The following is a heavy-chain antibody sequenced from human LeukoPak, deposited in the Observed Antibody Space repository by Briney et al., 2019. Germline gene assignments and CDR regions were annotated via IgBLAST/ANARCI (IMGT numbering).Heavy chain of an antibody. CDR2: IEQDGGEK. CDR3: TRTARSYSYDFWSGYSAD. J-gene: IGHJ4*02. CDR1: GFTFSNYW. D-gene: IGHD3-3*01. Sequence: PGGSLRLSCAASGFTFSNYWMRWVRQAPGKGLEWVADIEQDGGEKYYVDSVKGRFTISRDNAKNSLYLQMSSLRAEDTAVYYCTRTARSYSYDFWSGYSADWGQGTLVTASS. V-gene: IGHV3-7*01.